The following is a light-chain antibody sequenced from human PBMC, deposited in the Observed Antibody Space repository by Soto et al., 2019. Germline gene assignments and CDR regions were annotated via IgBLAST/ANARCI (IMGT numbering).Light chain of an antibody. J-gene: IGKJ1*01. V-gene: IGKV1-27*01. Sequence: DIQMTQSPSSLSASVGDRVTITCRASQGISNYLVWYQQKPGKLPNLLIYAASTLKSGVPSRFSGSRSGTYFTLTISRLQPEDVATYYCQKYDRDPWTFGQGTKVEIK. CDR2: AAS. CDR1: QGISNY. CDR3: QKYDRDPWT.